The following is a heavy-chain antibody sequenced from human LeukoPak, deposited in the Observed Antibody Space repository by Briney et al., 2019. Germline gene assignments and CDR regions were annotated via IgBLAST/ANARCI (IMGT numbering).Heavy chain of an antibody. CDR1: GFTFTSCT. Sequence: GGPLRLSCAASGFTFTSCTMSWVRQAPGKGLEWVSDIRGSGENTYYADSVKGRFTISRDNSKNTLYLQMNSLRVDDTAVYYCAKFTAPRVGRYYFDYCGQGTLVTVSS. D-gene: IGHD3-10*01. V-gene: IGHV3-23*01. CDR2: IRGSGENT. J-gene: IGHJ4*02. CDR3: AKFTAPRVGRYYFDY.